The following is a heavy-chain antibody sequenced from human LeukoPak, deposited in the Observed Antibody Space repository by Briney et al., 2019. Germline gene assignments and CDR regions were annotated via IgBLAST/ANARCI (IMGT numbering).Heavy chain of an antibody. D-gene: IGHD4-17*01. J-gene: IGHJ4*02. V-gene: IGHV4-30-4*01. Sequence: RSSQTLSLTCTVSGGSISSGDYYWSWIRQPPGKGLEWIGYIYYSGGSYYIPSLKSRVTMSVDTSKNQFSLRLSSVTAADTAVYYCARQIYGDLYYFDYWGQGTLVTVSS. CDR2: IYYSGGS. CDR1: GGSISSGDYY. CDR3: ARQIYGDLYYFDY.